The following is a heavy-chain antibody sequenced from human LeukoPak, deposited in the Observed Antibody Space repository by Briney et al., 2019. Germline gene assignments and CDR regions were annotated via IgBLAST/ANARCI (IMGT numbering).Heavy chain of an antibody. Sequence: GGSLRLSCAASGFIFSISDMHWVRQAPGKGLQWVAFISYDGSKKHCADSVQGRCTISRDNSKNTLSLQLNSLRPDDTAVFYCSQGLLSWGQGTLLTVAA. V-gene: IGHV3-30*02. CDR1: GFIFSISD. CDR3: SQGLLS. J-gene: IGHJ5*02. CDR2: ISYDGSKK.